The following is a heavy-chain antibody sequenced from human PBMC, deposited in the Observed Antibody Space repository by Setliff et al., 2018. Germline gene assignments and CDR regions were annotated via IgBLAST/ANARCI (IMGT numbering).Heavy chain of an antibody. V-gene: IGHV4-39*01. D-gene: IGHD1-1*01. CDR2: IHYRGTT. CDR1: GASISSGTYY. Sequence: SETLSLTCTVSGASISSGTYYWAWIRQPPGKGLEWIGRIHYRGTTYSNASLASRLTISVDTAKNQFSLKLTSVTAADTAVYYCARTGTYRYFDSWGQGTRVTVS. CDR3: ARTGTYRYFDS. J-gene: IGHJ4*02.